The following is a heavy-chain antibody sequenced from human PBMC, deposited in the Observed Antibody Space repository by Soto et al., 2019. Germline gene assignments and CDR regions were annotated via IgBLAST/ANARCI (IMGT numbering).Heavy chain of an antibody. D-gene: IGHD6-6*01. V-gene: IGHV3-15*07. J-gene: IGHJ4*02. CDR3: ARDGSLGSSSVPDY. CDR1: GFTFSNAW. Sequence: GGSLRLSCAASGFTFSNAWMNWVRQAPGKGLEWVGRIKSKTDGGTTDYAAPVKGRFTISRDDSKNTLYLQMNSLRAEDTAVYYCARDGSLGSSSVPDYWGQGTLVTVSS. CDR2: IKSKTDGGTT.